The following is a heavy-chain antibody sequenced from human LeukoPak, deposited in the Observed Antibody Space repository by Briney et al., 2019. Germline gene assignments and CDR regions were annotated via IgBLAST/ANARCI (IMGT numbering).Heavy chain of an antibody. D-gene: IGHD3-22*01. CDR1: GFTVSSSY. CDR3: ARGRSGFSYAFDI. CDR2: IYSDGST. V-gene: IGHV3-53*01. Sequence: GGSLRLSCAASGFTVSSSYMSWVRQAPGKGLEWVSIIYSDGSTYYADSVKGRFTISRDNSKNTLSLQMNSLRAEDTAVYYCARGRSGFSYAFDIWGQGIMVTVSS. J-gene: IGHJ3*02.